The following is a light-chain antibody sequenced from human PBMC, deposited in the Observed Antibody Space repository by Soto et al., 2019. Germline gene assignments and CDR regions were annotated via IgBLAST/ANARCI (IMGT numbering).Light chain of an antibody. CDR3: QQGHDWPLT. Sequence: EIVMPQSPATLSVSPGERATLSCRASQSISGELAWYQQRPGQPPRLLIYGVSTRATGVPDRFSGSGSGSDFTLTIIGLQSEDFAVYYCQQGHDWPLTFGQGTRLDI. J-gene: IGKJ2*01. V-gene: IGKV3-15*01. CDR1: QSISGE. CDR2: GVS.